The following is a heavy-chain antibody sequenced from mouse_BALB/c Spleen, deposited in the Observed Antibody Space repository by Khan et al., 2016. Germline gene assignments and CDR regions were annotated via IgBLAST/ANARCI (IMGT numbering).Heavy chain of an antibody. J-gene: IGHJ4*01. V-gene: IGHV14-3*02. Sequence: VQLQQSGAELVKPGASVKLSCTASGFNIKDTYMHWVKQRPEQGLEWIGRIDPANGNTKYDPNFQGKATITADTSSNTAYLQLSSLTSEDTAVYDWATVSYDYGEAMDYWGRGTSVTVSS. CDR1: GFNIKDTY. CDR2: IDPANGNT. D-gene: IGHD2-4*01. CDR3: ATVSYDYGEAMDY.